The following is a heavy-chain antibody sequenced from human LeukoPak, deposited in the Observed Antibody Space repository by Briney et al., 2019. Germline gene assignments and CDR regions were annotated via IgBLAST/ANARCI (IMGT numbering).Heavy chain of an antibody. D-gene: IGHD3-3*01. Sequence: SETLSLTCTVSGGSISSSSYFGGWIRRPPGKGLEWIGSIYNSGSTYYNPSLKSRVTISVDTSKNQFSLKLSSVTAADTDVYYCARDAITCTPRFLESSNWFDPWGQGTLVTVSS. CDR1: GGSISSSSYF. J-gene: IGHJ5*02. CDR2: IYNSGST. CDR3: ARDAITCTPRFLESSNWFDP. V-gene: IGHV4-39*07.